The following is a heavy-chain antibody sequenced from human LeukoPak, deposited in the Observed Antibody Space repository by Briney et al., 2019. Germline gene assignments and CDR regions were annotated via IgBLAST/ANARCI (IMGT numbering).Heavy chain of an antibody. Sequence: SETLSLTCTVSGGSISSYYWSWIRQPAGKGLEWIGRIYTSGSTNYNPSLKSRVTMSVDTPKNQFSLKLSSVTAADTAVYYCARDGFDFWSGYHISPWGQGTLVTVSS. D-gene: IGHD3-3*01. J-gene: IGHJ5*02. CDR2: IYTSGST. CDR3: ARDGFDFWSGYHISP. V-gene: IGHV4-4*07. CDR1: GGSISSYY.